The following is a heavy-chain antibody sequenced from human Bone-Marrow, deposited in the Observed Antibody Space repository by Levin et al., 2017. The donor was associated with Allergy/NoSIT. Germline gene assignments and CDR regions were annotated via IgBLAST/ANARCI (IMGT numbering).Heavy chain of an antibody. V-gene: IGHV2-5*01. Sequence: ESGPTLVKPTQTLTLTCTFSGFSLDPSGVGVGWIRQPPGKAPEWLALIYWNNIARYNSSLKSRLTTTKDTSKNQVVLEMSNMGPADTATYYGVHRATTMVSGKAMWHEFDPWGQGTLVTVSS. CDR1: GFSLDPSGVG. D-gene: IGHD4-23*01. J-gene: IGHJ5*02. CDR3: VHRATTMVSGKAMWHEFDP. CDR2: IYWNNIA.